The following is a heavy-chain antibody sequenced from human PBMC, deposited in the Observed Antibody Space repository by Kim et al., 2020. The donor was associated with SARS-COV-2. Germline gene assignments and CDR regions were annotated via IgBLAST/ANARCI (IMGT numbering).Heavy chain of an antibody. CDR3: AKDHPSSVWPTFDS. Sequence: GGSLRLSCVASGFTFSSRAMSWVRQTPGKGLEWVASINNGGNPYYADSVKGRVTVSRDITKATLYLQMNSLRAEDTALYYCAKDHPSSVWPTFDSWGQGTLLTVSS. D-gene: IGHD6-19*01. CDR1: GFTFSSRA. J-gene: IGHJ4*02. V-gene: IGHV3-23*01. CDR2: INNGGNP.